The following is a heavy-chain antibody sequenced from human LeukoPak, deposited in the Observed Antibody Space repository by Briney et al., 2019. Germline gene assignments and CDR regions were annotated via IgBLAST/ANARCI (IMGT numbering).Heavy chain of an antibody. Sequence: SETLSLTCSVSGDSISSNDYYWDWIRQPPGKGLEWVASISNGGNTYHNPSLKSRITISVDTSKKQISLIVRSVTAADTAVYYCVREVVTHDLYMDVWGKGTTVIVSS. J-gene: IGHJ6*03. D-gene: IGHD4-23*01. CDR1: GDSISSNDYY. CDR2: ISNGGNT. V-gene: IGHV4-39*07. CDR3: VREVVTHDLYMDV.